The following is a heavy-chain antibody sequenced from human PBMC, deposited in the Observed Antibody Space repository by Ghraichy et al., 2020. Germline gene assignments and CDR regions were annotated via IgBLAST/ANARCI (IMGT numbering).Heavy chain of an antibody. J-gene: IGHJ6*02. V-gene: IGHV3-23*01. Sequence: GGSLRLSCAASGFTFSSYAMSWVRQAPGKGLEWVSAISGSGGSTYYADSVKGRFTISRDNSKNTLYLQMNSLRAEDTAVYYCAKSQYCSGGSCYVSHYYYYGMDVWGQGTTVTVSS. CDR3: AKSQYCSGGSCYVSHYYYYGMDV. CDR2: ISGSGGST. CDR1: GFTFSSYA. D-gene: IGHD2-15*01.